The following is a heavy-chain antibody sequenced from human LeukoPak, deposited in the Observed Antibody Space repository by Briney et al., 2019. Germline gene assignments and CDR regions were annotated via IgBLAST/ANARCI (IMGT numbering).Heavy chain of an antibody. V-gene: IGHV3-7*04. CDR3: ARGYGGVGY. CDR1: GFTFSSFW. D-gene: IGHD4-23*01. Sequence: GGSLRLSCAASGFTFSSFWMSWVRQAPGNGLEWVANIKQDGTEKYYVDSVKGRFTISRDNAQNSLYLPMNSLRAEDTAVYYCARGYGGVGYWGQGTLVTVSS. J-gene: IGHJ4*02. CDR2: IKQDGTEK.